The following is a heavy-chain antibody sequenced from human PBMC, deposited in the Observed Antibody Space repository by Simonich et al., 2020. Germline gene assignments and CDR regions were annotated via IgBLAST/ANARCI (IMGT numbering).Heavy chain of an antibody. J-gene: IGHJ6*02. D-gene: IGHD6-19*01. CDR1: GFTFSSYS. CDR3: ARWIAVAGTGAYGMDV. Sequence: EVQLVESGGGLVKPGGSLRLSCAASGFTFSSYSMNWVRQAPGKGLEWVSSISSSSSYIYYADSVKGRSTIPRDNAKNARYLQMNSLRAEDTAVYYCARWIAVAGTGAYGMDVWGQGTTVTVSS. V-gene: IGHV3-21*01. CDR2: ISSSSSYI.